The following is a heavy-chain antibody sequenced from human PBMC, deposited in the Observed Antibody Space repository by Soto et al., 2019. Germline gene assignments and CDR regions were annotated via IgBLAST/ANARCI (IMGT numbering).Heavy chain of an antibody. CDR2: IYYSGST. V-gene: IGHV4-59*01. J-gene: IGHJ4*02. D-gene: IGHD6-19*01. Sequence: PSETLSLTCTVSGGSISSYYWSWIRQPPGKGLEWIGYIYYSGSTNYNPSLKSRVTISVDTSKNQFSLKLSSVTAADTAVYYCARLEHSSGWWPNHWGQGTMVTFSS. CDR1: GGSISSYY. CDR3: ARLEHSSGWWPNH.